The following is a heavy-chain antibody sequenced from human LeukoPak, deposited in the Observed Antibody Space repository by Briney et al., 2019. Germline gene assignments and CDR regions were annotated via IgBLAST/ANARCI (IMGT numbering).Heavy chain of an antibody. J-gene: IGHJ4*02. D-gene: IGHD2-2*01. V-gene: IGHV4-34*01. CDR3: ARGSQTGKNIVVVPETTKFDY. CDR1: GGSFSGYY. Sequence: PSETLSLTCAVYGGSFSGYYWSWIRQPPGKGLEWIGEINHSGSTNYNPSLKSRVTISVDTSKNQFSLKLSSVTAADTAVYYCARGSQTGKNIVVVPETTKFDYWGQGTLVTVSS. CDR2: INHSGST.